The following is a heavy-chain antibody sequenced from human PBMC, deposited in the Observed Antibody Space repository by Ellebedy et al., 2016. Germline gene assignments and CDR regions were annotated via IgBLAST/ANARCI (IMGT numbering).Heavy chain of an antibody. V-gene: IGHV3-48*01. D-gene: IGHD3-10*01. CDR2: ISSSSSSF. Sequence: GESLKISXAASGFIFSTYSMNWVRPAPGKGLEWVSYISSSSSSFFYADSVKGRFTISRDNARNSMSLQMNSLRVEDTAVYYCARVMVRGVWDVSAFDIWGRGTMVTVSS. J-gene: IGHJ3*02. CDR1: GFIFSTYS. CDR3: ARVMVRGVWDVSAFDI.